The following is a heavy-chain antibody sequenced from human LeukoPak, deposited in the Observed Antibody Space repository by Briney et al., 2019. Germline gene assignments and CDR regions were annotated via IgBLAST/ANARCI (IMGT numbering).Heavy chain of an antibody. J-gene: IGHJ4*02. V-gene: IGHV1-69*13. CDR1: GGTFSSYA. D-gene: IGHD6-13*01. Sequence: ASVKVSCKASGGTFSSYAISWVRQAPGQGLEWMGGIIPIFGTANYAQKFQGRVAITADESTSTAYMELRSLRSDDTAVYYCASGSGYSSSWPPLDYWGQGTLVTVSS. CDR3: ASGSGYSSSWPPLDY. CDR2: IIPIFGTA.